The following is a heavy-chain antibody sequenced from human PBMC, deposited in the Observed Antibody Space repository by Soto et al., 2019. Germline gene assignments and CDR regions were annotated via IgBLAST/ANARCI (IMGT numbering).Heavy chain of an antibody. CDR3: ARAVTWGLDV. CDR2: ISRSSTGI. CDR1: GFTFSLYS. D-gene: IGHD3-10*01. V-gene: IGHV3-48*01. Sequence: EVQLVESGGGLVQPGGSLRLSCAASGFTFSLYSMSWVRQAPGKGLEWVSYISRSSTGIPYADSVKGRFTISRDDATNSMHLQMNSLRGGDTAVYYCARAVTWGLDVWGQGTTVSISS. J-gene: IGHJ6*02.